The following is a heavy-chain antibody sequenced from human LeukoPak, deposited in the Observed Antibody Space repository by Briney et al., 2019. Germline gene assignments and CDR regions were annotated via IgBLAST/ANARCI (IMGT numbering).Heavy chain of an antibody. CDR3: ARVIYGSGSYYNGLTFDY. J-gene: IGHJ4*02. Sequence: GGSLRLSCAASGFTFSSYSMNWVRQAPGKGLEWVSSISSGSSYIYYADSVKGRFTISRDNAKNSLYLQMNSLRAADTAVYYCARVIYGSGSYYNGLTFDYWGQGTLVTVSS. V-gene: IGHV3-21*01. CDR2: ISSGSSYI. D-gene: IGHD3-10*01. CDR1: GFTFSSYS.